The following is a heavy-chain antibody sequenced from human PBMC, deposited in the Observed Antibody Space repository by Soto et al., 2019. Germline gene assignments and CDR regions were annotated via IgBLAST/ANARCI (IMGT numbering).Heavy chain of an antibody. Sequence: ASETLSLTCTVSGGSISSGGYYWSWIRQHPGKGLEWIGYIYYSGSTYYNPSLKSRVTISVDTSKNQFSLKLSSVTAADTAVYYCARVMWTYQLLVDYWGQGTLVTVSS. V-gene: IGHV4-31*03. D-gene: IGHD2-2*01. CDR2: IYYSGST. CDR3: ARVMWTYQLLVDY. J-gene: IGHJ4*02. CDR1: GGSISSGGYY.